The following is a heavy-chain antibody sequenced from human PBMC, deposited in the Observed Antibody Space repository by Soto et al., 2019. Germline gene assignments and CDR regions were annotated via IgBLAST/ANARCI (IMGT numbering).Heavy chain of an antibody. CDR3: ATAYVYDFENSNYYRDAFDI. Sequence: GESLKISCKASGYSFSFYWIGWVRQMPGQVPEWMAIMYPDDSEIRYSPSFEAHVTISADKSTSTAFLQWSSLKGSDTAMYYCATAYVYDFENSNYYRDAFDIWGQGTLVTVS. J-gene: IGHJ3*02. D-gene: IGHD3-22*01. CDR1: GYSFSFYW. CDR2: MYPDDSEI. V-gene: IGHV5-51*01.